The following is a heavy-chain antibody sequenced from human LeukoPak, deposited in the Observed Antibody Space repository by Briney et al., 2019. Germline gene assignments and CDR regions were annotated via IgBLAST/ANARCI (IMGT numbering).Heavy chain of an antibody. D-gene: IGHD1-1*01. CDR1: GGSISSYY. CDR3: AREKGTDAFYI. J-gene: IGHJ3*02. V-gene: IGHV4-59*01. CDR2: IYYSGST. Sequence: SETLSLTCTVSGGSISSYYWSWIRQPPGKGLEWIGYIYYSGSTNYNPSLKSRVTISVDTSKNQFSLKLSSVTAADTAVYYCAREKGTDAFYIWGQGTMVTVSS.